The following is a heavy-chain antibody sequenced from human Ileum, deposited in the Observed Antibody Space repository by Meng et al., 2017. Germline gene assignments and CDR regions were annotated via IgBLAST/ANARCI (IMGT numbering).Heavy chain of an antibody. D-gene: IGHD3/OR15-3a*01. CDR2: IYHSGST. J-gene: IGHJ4*02. CDR1: GGAISSGSW. CDR3: ASHDFYSLDS. Sequence: QVQLQELGPRGAKPSGTLSITCGVSGGAISSGSWWSWVREPPGKGLEWIGVIYHSGSTNYNPSRKSRVTISVDKSKNQLSLKLSSVTAADTAVYFCASHDFYSLDSWGQGTLVTVSS. V-gene: IGHV4-4*02.